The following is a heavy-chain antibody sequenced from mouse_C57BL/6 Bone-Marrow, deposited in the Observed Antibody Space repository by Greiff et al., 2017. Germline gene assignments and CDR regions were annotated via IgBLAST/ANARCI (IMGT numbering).Heavy chain of an antibody. CDR1: GYTFTGYW. J-gene: IGHJ3*01. CDR2: ILPGSGGT. D-gene: IGHD1-1*01. Sequence: VMLVESGAELMKPGASVKLSCKATGYTFTGYWIEWVKQRPGHGLEWIGEILPGSGGTNYNEKFKGKATFTADTSSNTAYMQLSSLTTEDSAIYYRAKGDYYGSNPFAYWGQGTLVTVSA. V-gene: IGHV1-9*01. CDR3: AKGDYYGSNPFAY.